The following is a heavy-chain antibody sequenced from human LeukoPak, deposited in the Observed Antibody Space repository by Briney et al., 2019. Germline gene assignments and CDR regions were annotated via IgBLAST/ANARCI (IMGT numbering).Heavy chain of an antibody. V-gene: IGHV3-23*01. CDR3: ANTLYCSGGSCPPDY. Sequence: PGGSLRLSCAASGFTFSSYVMSWVRQAPGKGLEWVSTISGSGGSTYYADSVKGRFTISRDNSKNTLYLQMNGLRAEDTAVYYCANTLYCSGGSCPPDYWGQGTLVTVSS. J-gene: IGHJ4*02. D-gene: IGHD2-15*01. CDR2: ISGSGGST. CDR1: GFTFSSYV.